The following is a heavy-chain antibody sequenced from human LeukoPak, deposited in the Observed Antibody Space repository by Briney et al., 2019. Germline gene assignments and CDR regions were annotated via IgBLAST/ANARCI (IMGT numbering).Heavy chain of an antibody. V-gene: IGHV3-53*04. J-gene: IGHJ6*02. CDR2: IYSDGST. CDR1: GFTVSSNY. Sequence: GGSLRLSCAASGFTVSSNYMSWVRQAPGKGLEWVSVIYSDGSTYYADSVKGRFTISRHNSKNTLYLQMNSLRAEDTAVYYCARDLLTGTAYGMDVWGQGTTVTVSS. D-gene: IGHD1-20*01. CDR3: ARDLLTGTAYGMDV.